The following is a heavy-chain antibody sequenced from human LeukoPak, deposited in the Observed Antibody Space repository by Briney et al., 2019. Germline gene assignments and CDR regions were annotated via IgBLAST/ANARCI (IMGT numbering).Heavy chain of an antibody. J-gene: IGHJ4*02. CDR3: AKRVYGSSAYYGYFDS. CDR1: GFTFAGYV. D-gene: IGHD3-22*01. V-gene: IGHV3-23*01. Sequence: GSLRLSCAASGFTFAGYVMGWVRQAPGKGLEWVSVISGSGGITYYADSVKGRFTISRDNAKDSLYLQMDSLRAEDTAVYYCAKRVYGSSAYYGYFDSWGQGTLVTVSS. CDR2: ISGSGGIT.